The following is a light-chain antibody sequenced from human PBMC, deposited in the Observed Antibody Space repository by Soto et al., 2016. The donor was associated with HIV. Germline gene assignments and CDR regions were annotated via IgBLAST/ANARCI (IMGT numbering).Light chain of an antibody. CDR1: KLGNKY. V-gene: IGLV3-1*01. Sequence: SYELTQPPSVSVSPGQTASITCSGDKLGNKYACWYQQKPGQSPVLGIFQDTKRPSGIPERFSGSNSGNTATLTISETQAMDEADYYCQAWDSSTARVVFGGGTKLTVL. CDR3: QAWDSSTARVV. CDR2: QDT. J-gene: IGLJ2*01.